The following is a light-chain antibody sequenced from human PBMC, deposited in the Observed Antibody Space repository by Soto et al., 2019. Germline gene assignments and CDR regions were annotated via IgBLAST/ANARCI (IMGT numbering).Light chain of an antibody. CDR2: ATS. Sequence: DIQVTQSPSSLSASVGDRVTITCRSSQAIITFLNWYQQKEGKAPRFLIYATSNLQSGVPSRFSGTGSGTEFTLTISSLQPEDFATYLCQQGYSLPITFGQGTRLDIK. J-gene: IGKJ5*01. V-gene: IGKV1-39*01. CDR3: QQGYSLPIT. CDR1: QAIITF.